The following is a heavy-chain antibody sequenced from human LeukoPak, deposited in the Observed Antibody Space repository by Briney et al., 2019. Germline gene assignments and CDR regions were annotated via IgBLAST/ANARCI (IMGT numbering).Heavy chain of an antibody. V-gene: IGHV1-3*01. CDR2: INAGNGNT. D-gene: IGHD3-10*01. CDR1: GYTFTSYA. CDR3: AISGVRGVIRYYFDY. Sequence: GASAKVSCKASGYTFTSYAMHWVRQAPGQRLEWMGWINAGNGNTKYSQKFQGRVTITRDTSASTAYMELSSLRSEDTAVYYCAISGVRGVIRYYFDYWGQGTLVTVSS. J-gene: IGHJ4*02.